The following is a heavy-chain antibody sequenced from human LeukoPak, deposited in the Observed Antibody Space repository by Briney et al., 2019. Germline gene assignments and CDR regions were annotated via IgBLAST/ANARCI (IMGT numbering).Heavy chain of an antibody. J-gene: IGHJ6*02. Sequence: QTWGSLRLSCAASGFTFSSYGMHWVRQAPGKGLEGVAFIRYDGSNKYYADSVKGRFTISRDNAKNSLYLQMNSLRAEDAALYYCAKDISYGSGTQPGYYYYGMDVWGQGTTVTVSS. CDR3: AKDISYGSGTQPGYYYYGMDV. V-gene: IGHV3-30*02. CDR1: GFTFSSYG. CDR2: IRYDGSNK. D-gene: IGHD3-10*01.